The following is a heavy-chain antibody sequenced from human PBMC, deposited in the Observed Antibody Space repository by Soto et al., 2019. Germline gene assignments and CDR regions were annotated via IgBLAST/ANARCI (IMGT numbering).Heavy chain of an antibody. Sequence: GGSLRLSCAASGFTFSSYWMHWVRQAPGKGLVWVSRINSDGSSTSYADSVKGRFTISRDNAKNTLYLQMNSLRAEDTAVYYCARDLRAMLRVGYYYYGMDVWGQGTTVTVSS. J-gene: IGHJ6*02. CDR2: INSDGSST. CDR1: GFTFSSYW. D-gene: IGHD1-26*01. V-gene: IGHV3-74*01. CDR3: ARDLRAMLRVGYYYYGMDV.